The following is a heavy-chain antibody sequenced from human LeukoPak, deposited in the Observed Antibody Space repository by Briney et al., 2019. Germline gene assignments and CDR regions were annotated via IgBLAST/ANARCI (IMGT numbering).Heavy chain of an antibody. CDR3: ARGGDSSSWYGWLDP. CDR2: NNPNSGVT. CDR1: GYTFTGYY. J-gene: IGHJ5*02. V-gene: IGHV1-2*02. Sequence: ASVKVSCKASGYTFTGYYIHWVRQAPGQGPEWMGWNNPNSGVTMYAQNFQGRVTMTRDTSISTAYMDLSRLRSDNTAVYYCARGGDSSSWYGWLDPWGQGTLVTVSS. D-gene: IGHD6-13*01.